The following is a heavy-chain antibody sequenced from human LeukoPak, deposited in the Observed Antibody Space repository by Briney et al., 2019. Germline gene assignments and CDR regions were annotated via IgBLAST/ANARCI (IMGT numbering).Heavy chain of an antibody. J-gene: IGHJ5*02. Sequence: GGSLRLSCAASEFTFDNYAMSWVRQAPGKGLEWVANIKQDGSEKYYVDSVKGRFTISRDNAKNSLYLQMNSLRAEDTAVYYCARDGGSSGFDPWGQGTLVTVSS. D-gene: IGHD6-13*01. CDR1: EFTFDNYA. CDR2: IKQDGSEK. CDR3: ARDGGSSGFDP. V-gene: IGHV3-7*01.